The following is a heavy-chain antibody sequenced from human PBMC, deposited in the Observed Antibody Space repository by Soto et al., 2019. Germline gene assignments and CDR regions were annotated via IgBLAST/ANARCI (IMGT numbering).Heavy chain of an antibody. CDR2: IIPILGIA. J-gene: IGHJ4*02. CDR1: GGTFSSYT. Sequence: GASVKVSCKASGGTFSSYTISWVRQAPGQGLEWMGRIIPILGIANYAQKFQGRVTITADKSTSTAYMELSSLRSDDTAVYYCARSNWNYYYYWGQGTLVTVSS. CDR3: ARSNWNYYYY. D-gene: IGHD1-7*01. V-gene: IGHV1-69*02.